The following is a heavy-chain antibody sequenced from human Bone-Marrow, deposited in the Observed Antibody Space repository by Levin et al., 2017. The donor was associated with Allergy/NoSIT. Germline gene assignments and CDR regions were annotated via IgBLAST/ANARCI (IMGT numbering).Heavy chain of an antibody. CDR1: GFTFRSHS. J-gene: IGHJ3*02. CDR2: ISSSGSDM. CDR3: ARGIIGDVRVAHKEAFDI. V-gene: IGHV3-21*01. D-gene: IGHD2-8*02. Sequence: TPGGSLRLSCAASGFTFRSHSMNWVRQAPGKGLEWVSSISSSGSDMYYVDSVKGRFTISRDNAKNSLTLQMNSLRAEDTAVYYCARGIIGDVRVAHKEAFDIWGQGTMVSVSS.